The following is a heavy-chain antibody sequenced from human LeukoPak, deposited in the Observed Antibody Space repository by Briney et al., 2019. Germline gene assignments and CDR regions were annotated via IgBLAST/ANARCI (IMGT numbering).Heavy chain of an antibody. CDR3: ARVHFGYYDSSGPLYYFDY. Sequence: SETLSLTCAVYGGSFSGYYWSWIRQPPGKGLEWIGEINHSGSTNYNPSLKSRVTISVDTSKNQFSLKLSSVTAADTAVYYCARVHFGYYDSSGPLYYFDYWGQGTLVTVSS. CDR2: INHSGST. J-gene: IGHJ4*02. D-gene: IGHD3-22*01. CDR1: GGSFSGYY. V-gene: IGHV4-34*01.